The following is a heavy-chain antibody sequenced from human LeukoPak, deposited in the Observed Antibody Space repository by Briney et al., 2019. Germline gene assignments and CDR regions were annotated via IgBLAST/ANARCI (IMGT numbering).Heavy chain of an antibody. CDR2: ISGSGRGGNT. V-gene: IGHV3-23*01. J-gene: IGHJ4*02. CDR1: GFTFSTYA. Sequence: GGSLRLSCAASGFTFSTYAMSWVRQAPGKGLEWVSNISGSGRGGNTYYADSVKGRFTISRDNSKNTLYLQMNSLRAEDTAVYYCAKDRRAGSYDYWGQGTLVTVSS. D-gene: IGHD3-10*01. CDR3: AKDRRAGSYDY.